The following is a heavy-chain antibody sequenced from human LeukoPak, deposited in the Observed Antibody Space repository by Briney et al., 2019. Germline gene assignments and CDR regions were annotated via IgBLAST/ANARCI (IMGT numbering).Heavy chain of an antibody. CDR2: ISGSGGST. D-gene: IGHD3-10*01. Sequence: PGGSLRLSCAASRFTFSTYWMSWVRQAPGKGLEWVSAISGSGGSTYYADSVKGRFTISRDNSKNTLYLQMNSLRAEDTAVYYCAKDKGPLWFGEQDPWGQGTLVTVSS. CDR1: RFTFSTYW. V-gene: IGHV3-23*01. J-gene: IGHJ5*02. CDR3: AKDKGPLWFGEQDP.